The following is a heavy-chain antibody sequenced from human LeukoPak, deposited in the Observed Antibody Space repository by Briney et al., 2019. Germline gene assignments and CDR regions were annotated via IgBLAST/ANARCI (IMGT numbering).Heavy chain of an antibody. CDR1: GFTFSVYA. J-gene: IGHJ4*02. CDR3: ARDDSSGAYDY. Sequence: TGGCLRLSCAAAGFTFSVYAMTWVHQAPGKGLEWVSIIYSGGTTYYADSVKGRFTISRDNSKNTLYLQMNSLRAEDTAVYYCARDDSSGAYDYWGQGTLVTVSS. D-gene: IGHD3-22*01. CDR2: IYSGGTT. V-gene: IGHV3-53*01.